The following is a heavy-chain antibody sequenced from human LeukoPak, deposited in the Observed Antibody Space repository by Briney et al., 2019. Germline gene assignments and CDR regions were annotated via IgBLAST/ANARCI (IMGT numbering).Heavy chain of an antibody. V-gene: IGHV3-48*03. CDR1: GFTFSSYE. Sequence: GGSLRLSCAASGFTFSSYEMNWVGEAPGKGLEGVSYISRSGSTIYYSDSVKGRSTISTDNAKNSLYMQMNSLRAEDTADYYCARDCGGGSCYGPYDAFDIWGQGTMVTVSS. J-gene: IGHJ3*02. CDR3: ARDCGGGSCYGPYDAFDI. D-gene: IGHD2-15*01. CDR2: ISRSGSTI.